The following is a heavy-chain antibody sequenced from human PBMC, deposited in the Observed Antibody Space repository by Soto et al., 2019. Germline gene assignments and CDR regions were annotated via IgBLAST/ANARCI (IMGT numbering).Heavy chain of an antibody. D-gene: IGHD2-2*01. Sequence: ASVKVSCKTSGYTFSNYGITWVRQAPGQPLEWLGWISLYSDGTNYAQRFQGRVSMTTDTSTTTAYMELRSLRSDDTAVYYCARVVPGAEAWFGPWGQGTMVTVSS. J-gene: IGHJ5*02. CDR1: GYTFSNYG. CDR3: ARVVPGAEAWFGP. CDR2: ISLYSDGT. V-gene: IGHV1-18*01.